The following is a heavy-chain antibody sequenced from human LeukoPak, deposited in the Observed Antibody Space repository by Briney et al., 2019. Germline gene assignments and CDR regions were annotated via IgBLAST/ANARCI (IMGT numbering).Heavy chain of an antibody. CDR2: MYSSGTT. Sequence: SGTLSLTCGVSGGSISSNNWWSWVRQPPGKGLEWIASMYSSGTTYYNPSLKSRVTISVDTSKNQFSLKLSSVTAADTAVYYCARGPPDCSSASCYAFDAFDIWGQGTMVTVSS. V-gene: IGHV4-4*02. D-gene: IGHD2-2*01. J-gene: IGHJ3*02. CDR1: GGSISSNNW. CDR3: ARGPPDCSSASCYAFDAFDI.